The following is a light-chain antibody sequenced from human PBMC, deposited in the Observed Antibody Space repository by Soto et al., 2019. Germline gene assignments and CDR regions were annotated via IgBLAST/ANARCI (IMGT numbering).Light chain of an antibody. CDR1: QVVVTAY. CDR3: LLFRGSPT. Sequence: EIVLTQSPGTLSVSPGERATLSCRASQVVVTAYIHWYQHKPGQAPRLLMSGASTRASGIPDRFSASGVGTDFTLTINRQEPEDCAVYYCLLFRGSPTFGPGSRGHI. CDR2: GAS. V-gene: IGKV3-20*01. J-gene: IGKJ3*01.